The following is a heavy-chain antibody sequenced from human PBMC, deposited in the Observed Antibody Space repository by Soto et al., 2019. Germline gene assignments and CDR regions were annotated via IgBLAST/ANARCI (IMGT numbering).Heavy chain of an antibody. J-gene: IGHJ6*02. CDR2: ISAYNGNT. V-gene: IGHV1-18*04. D-gene: IGHD5-18*01. Sequence: ASVKVSFKASGYTVTSYGISWVRQAPGQGLEWMGWISAYNGNTNYAQKLQGRVTMTTDTSTSKAYMELRSLRSDDTAVYYCAGDLEGGYSYGFNYYYGMDVWGQGTTVTVSS. CDR3: AGDLEGGYSYGFNYYYGMDV. CDR1: GYTVTSYG.